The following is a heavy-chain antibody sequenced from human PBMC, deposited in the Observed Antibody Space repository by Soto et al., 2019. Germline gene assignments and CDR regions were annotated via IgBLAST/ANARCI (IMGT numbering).Heavy chain of an antibody. CDR1: GGTFSSYT. J-gene: IGHJ5*02. Sequence: QVQLVQSGAEVKKPGSSVKVSCKASGGTFSSYTISWVRQAPGQGLEWMGRIIPILGIANYAQKFQGRVTITADKSTSTAYMELSSLRSEDTAVYYCARVPAAWGLGFHFYPWGQGNLVTVAS. CDR2: IIPILGIA. V-gene: IGHV1-69*02. D-gene: IGHD6-13*01. CDR3: ARVPAAWGLGFHFYP.